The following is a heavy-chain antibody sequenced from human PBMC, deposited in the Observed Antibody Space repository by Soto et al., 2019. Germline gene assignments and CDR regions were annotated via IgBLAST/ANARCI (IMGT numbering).Heavy chain of an antibody. D-gene: IGHD2-8*01. V-gene: IGHV4-31*03. CDR2: VSYSGSS. J-gene: IGHJ5*02. CDR3: ARALYISNVVCEGGFDP. CDR1: GGSISSDDLY. Sequence: QVQLQESGPGRVKPAQTLSLTCSVSGGSISSDDLYCSWILQHPGQGLERMGYVSYSGSSYRNPSLAVRVSMSVDTSTKLCALRLRSVPAADTAVDYCARALYISNVVCEGGFDPWGQGSLGSASP.